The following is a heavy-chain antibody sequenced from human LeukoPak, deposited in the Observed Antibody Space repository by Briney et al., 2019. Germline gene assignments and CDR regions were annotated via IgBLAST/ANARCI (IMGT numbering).Heavy chain of an antibody. CDR2: IRYDGSNK. D-gene: IGHD6-13*01. J-gene: IGHJ4*02. Sequence: GGSLRLSCAASGFTFSSYGMHWVRQAPGKGLEWVAFIRYDGSNKYYADSVKGRFTISRDNSKNTLYLQMNSLRAEDTAVYYCAKPGDSSSWYDYWGQGTQVTVSS. CDR3: AKPGDSSSWYDY. CDR1: GFTFSSYG. V-gene: IGHV3-30*02.